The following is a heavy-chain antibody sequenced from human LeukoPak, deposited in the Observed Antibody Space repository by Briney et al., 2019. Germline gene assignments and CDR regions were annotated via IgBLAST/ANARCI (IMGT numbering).Heavy chain of an antibody. D-gene: IGHD1/OR15-1a*01. CDR2: VGAYDGDT. CDR1: GYTFTNYG. CDR3: ARDYDRWNNDCFDS. Sequence: ASVKVSCKASGYTFTNYGISWVRQAPGQGLEWIGWVGAYDGDTNYAEKVQGRVTMTTDTSTSTAYLELRSLRSDDTAVYYCARDYDRWNNDCFDSWGQGTLVILSS. J-gene: IGHJ5*01. V-gene: IGHV1-18*01.